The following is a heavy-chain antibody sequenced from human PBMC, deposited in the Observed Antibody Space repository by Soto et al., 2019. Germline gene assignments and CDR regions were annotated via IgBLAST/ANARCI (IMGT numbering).Heavy chain of an antibody. CDR1: GLTLASYA. CDR2: ISGSGGST. CDR3: AKDDGHCSGGSCYY. D-gene: IGHD2-15*01. J-gene: IGHJ4*02. V-gene: IGHV3-23*01. Sequence: EVQLLESGGGLVQPGGSLRLPCEAPGLTLASYAMSWVGRAQGRGRGWVSAISGSGGSTYYADSVKGRFTISRDNSKNTLYLQMNSLRAEDTAVYYCAKDDGHCSGGSCYYWGQGTLVTVSS.